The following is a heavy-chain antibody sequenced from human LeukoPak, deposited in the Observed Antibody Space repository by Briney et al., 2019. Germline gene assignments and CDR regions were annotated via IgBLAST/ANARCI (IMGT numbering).Heavy chain of an antibody. CDR1: GGSFSGYY. CDR3: ARGEHYCSGTSCYFSWFDP. D-gene: IGHD2-2*01. CDR2: INHSGST. V-gene: IGHV4-34*01. Sequence: SETLSLTCAVYGGSFSGYYWSWIRQPPGKGLEWIGEINHSGSTNYNPSLKSRVTITVDTSKTQFSLKLRSVTATDTAVYDCARGEHYCSGTSCYFSWFDPWGQGTLVTVSS. J-gene: IGHJ5*02.